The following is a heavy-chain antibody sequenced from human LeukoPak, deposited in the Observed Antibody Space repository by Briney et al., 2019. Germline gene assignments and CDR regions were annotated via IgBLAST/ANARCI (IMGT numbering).Heavy chain of an antibody. D-gene: IGHD2-2*01. CDR3: ARAPKSCSSSRCYAGAVDY. V-gene: IGHV3-23*01. J-gene: IGHJ4*02. CDR2: ISGSGGNT. Sequence: GGSLSLSCAASGFTFSSYAMSWVRQAPGKEPEWVSVISGSGGNTYYADSVKGRFTISRDNSKNTLYLQMNSLRAEDTAVYYCARAPKSCSSSRCYAGAVDYWGQGTLVTVSS. CDR1: GFTFSSYA.